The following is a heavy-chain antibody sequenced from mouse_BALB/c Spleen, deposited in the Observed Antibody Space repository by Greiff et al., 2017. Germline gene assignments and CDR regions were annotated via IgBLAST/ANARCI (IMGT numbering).Heavy chain of an antibody. J-gene: IGHJ3*01. V-gene: IGHV5-6-4*01. D-gene: IGHD2-3*01. CDR3: TRDDGNYYGYSWFAY. CDR1: GFTFSSYT. CDR2: ISSGGSYT. Sequence: EVQGVESGGGLVKPGGSLKLSCAASGFTFSSYTMSWVRQTPEKRLEWVATISSGGSYTYYPDSVKGRFTISRDNAKNTLYLQMSSLKSEDTAMYYCTRDDGNYYGYSWFAYWGQGTLVTVSA.